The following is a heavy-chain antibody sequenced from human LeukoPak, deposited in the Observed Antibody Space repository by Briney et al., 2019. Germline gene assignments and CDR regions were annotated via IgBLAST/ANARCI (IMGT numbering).Heavy chain of an antibody. V-gene: IGHV4-59*12. Sequence: SETLSLTCTVSGGSINSYYWSWIRQPPGKGLEWIGYIYYSGSTNYNPSLKSRVTISVDTSKNQFSLKLSSVTAADTAVYYCARIGYRIFGVVIIGESFDYWGQGTLVTVSS. CDR1: GGSINSYY. D-gene: IGHD3-3*02. CDR2: IYYSGST. CDR3: ARIGYRIFGVVIIGESFDY. J-gene: IGHJ4*02.